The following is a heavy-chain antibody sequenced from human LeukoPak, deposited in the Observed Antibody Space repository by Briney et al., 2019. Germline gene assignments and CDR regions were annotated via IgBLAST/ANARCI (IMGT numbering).Heavy chain of an antibody. CDR2: ISAYNGNT. V-gene: IGHV1-18*01. CDR3: ARGGGDIVVVPAAWVNWFDP. Sequence: ASVKVSCKASGYTFTSYGIIWVRQAPGQGLEWMGWISAYNGNTNYAQKLQGRVTMTTDTSTSTAYMELRSLRSDDTAVYYFARGGGDIVVVPAAWVNWFDPWGQGTLVTVSS. CDR1: GYTFTSYG. J-gene: IGHJ5*02. D-gene: IGHD2-2*01.